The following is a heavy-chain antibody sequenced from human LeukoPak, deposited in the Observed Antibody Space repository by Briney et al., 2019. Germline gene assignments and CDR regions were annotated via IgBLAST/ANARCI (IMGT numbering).Heavy chain of an antibody. Sequence: QPGGSLRLSCAASGFTFSSYWMHWVRHAPGKGLVWVSRINSDGSSTSYADSVKGRFTISRDNAKNTLYLQMNSLRAKDTAVYYCARAGGGYYYDSSGYYDTRAFDYWGQGTLVTVSS. V-gene: IGHV3-74*01. CDR1: GFTFSSYW. D-gene: IGHD3-22*01. J-gene: IGHJ4*02. CDR3: ARAGGGYYYDSSGYYDTRAFDY. CDR2: INSDGSST.